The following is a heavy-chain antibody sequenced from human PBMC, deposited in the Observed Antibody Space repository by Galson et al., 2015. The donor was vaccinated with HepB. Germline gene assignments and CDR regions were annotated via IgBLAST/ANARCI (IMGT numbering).Heavy chain of an antibody. D-gene: IGHD6-13*01. CDR3: ARAKSPSSPSDN. Sequence: SLRLSCAASGFTFNSYEMNWVRQAPGKGLEWVSYISSSGGTIYYADSVKGRFTISRDNAKSLYLQMNSLTAEETAVYYCARAKSPSSPSDNWGQGTLVTVSS. V-gene: IGHV3-48*03. CDR1: GFTFNSYE. CDR2: ISSSGGTI. J-gene: IGHJ4*02.